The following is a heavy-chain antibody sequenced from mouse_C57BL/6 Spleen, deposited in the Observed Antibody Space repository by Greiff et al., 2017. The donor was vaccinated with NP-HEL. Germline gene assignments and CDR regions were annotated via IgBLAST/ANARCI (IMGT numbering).Heavy chain of an antibody. J-gene: IGHJ1*03. CDR1: GYAFSSYW. Sequence: VQLQESGAELVKPGASVKISCKASGYAFSSYWMNWVKQRPGKGLEWIGQIYPGDGDTNYNGKFKGKATLTADKSSSTAYMQLRSLTSEDSAVYFCARGSGSSYDWYFDVWGTGTTVTVSS. V-gene: IGHV1-80*01. CDR2: IYPGDGDT. D-gene: IGHD1-1*01. CDR3: ARGSGSSYDWYFDV.